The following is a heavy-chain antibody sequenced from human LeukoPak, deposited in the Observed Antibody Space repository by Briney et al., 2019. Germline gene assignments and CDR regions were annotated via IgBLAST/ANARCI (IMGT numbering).Heavy chain of an antibody. CDR1: AFTFSTHA. V-gene: IGHV3-30-3*01. Sequence: GGSLRLSCAASAFTFSTHAMNWVRQAPGKGLEWVAVISYDGSHKYYADSVKGRFTISRDNSKNTLYLQLSSPRAEDTAVYYCVRTEDSGSAFDIWGQGTMVTVSS. D-gene: IGHD1-14*01. CDR3: VRTEDSGSAFDI. J-gene: IGHJ3*02. CDR2: ISYDGSHK.